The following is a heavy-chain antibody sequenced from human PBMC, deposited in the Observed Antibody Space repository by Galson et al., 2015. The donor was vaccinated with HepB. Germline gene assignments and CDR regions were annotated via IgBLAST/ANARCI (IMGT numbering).Heavy chain of an antibody. J-gene: IGHJ5*02. D-gene: IGHD7-27*01. Sequence: TLSLTCTVSRGSISSYFWSWIRQPPGKGLEWIGYIYYTGSSNYNPSLKSRVTMSVDMSKNQFSLKLSSVTAADTAVYYCAGGQTGDSGWFDPWGHGTLVTVSS. V-gene: IGHV4-59*01. CDR2: IYYTGSS. CDR1: RGSISSYF. CDR3: AGGQTGDSGWFDP.